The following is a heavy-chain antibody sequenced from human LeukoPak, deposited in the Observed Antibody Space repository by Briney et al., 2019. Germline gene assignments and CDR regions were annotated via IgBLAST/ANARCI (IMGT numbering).Heavy chain of an antibody. CDR2: IYYSGGT. Sequence: SETLSLTCTVSGGSIRSNYWSWIRQPPGKGLEWIGYIYYSGGTNYNPSLKSRVTISVDTSKNQFSLKLSSVTAADTAVYYCAKSYSGSYLFDYWGQGTLVTVSS. V-gene: IGHV4-59*08. J-gene: IGHJ4*02. CDR3: AKSYSGSYLFDY. CDR1: GGSIRSNY. D-gene: IGHD1-26*01.